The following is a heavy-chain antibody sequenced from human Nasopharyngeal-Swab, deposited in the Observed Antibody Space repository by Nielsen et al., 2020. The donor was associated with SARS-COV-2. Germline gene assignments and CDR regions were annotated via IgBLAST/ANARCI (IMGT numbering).Heavy chain of an antibody. CDR3: ARDAPAHYGAFY. D-gene: IGHD4-17*01. V-gene: IGHV3-30*03. Sequence: VRPAPGKGLEWVAFIAHDASNEYYGDSVKGRFSISRDSSKNTLYLQMDSLRGGDTAVYYCARDAPAHYGAFYWGRGTLVTVSS. J-gene: IGHJ4*02. CDR2: IAHDASNE.